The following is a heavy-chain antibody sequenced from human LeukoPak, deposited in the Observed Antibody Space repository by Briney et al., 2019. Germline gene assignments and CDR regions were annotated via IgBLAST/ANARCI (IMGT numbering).Heavy chain of an antibody. Sequence: GSLRLSCAASGFTFSTFGMSWVRQAPGKGLEWVSAIVNSGANTYYADSVKGRFTISRDNSKNTLYLQMNSLRAEDTAVYYCAKRGLSGTKEFDYWGQGTLVTVSS. V-gene: IGHV3-23*01. J-gene: IGHJ4*02. CDR1: GFTFSTFG. CDR3: AKRGLSGTKEFDY. CDR2: IVNSGANT. D-gene: IGHD1-7*01.